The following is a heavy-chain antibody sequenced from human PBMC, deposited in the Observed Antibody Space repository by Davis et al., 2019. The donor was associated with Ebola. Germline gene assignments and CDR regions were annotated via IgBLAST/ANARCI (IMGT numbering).Heavy chain of an antibody. Sequence: PGGSLRLSCTVSGGSVSSGSYYWSWIRQPPGKGLEWIGYIYYSGSTNYNPSLKSRVTISVDTSKNQFSLKLSSVTAADTAVYYCARVGYSGYDLGYWGQGTLVTVSS. J-gene: IGHJ4*02. V-gene: IGHV4-61*01. CDR3: ARVGYSGYDLGY. CDR2: IYYSGST. CDR1: GGSVSSGSYY. D-gene: IGHD5-12*01.